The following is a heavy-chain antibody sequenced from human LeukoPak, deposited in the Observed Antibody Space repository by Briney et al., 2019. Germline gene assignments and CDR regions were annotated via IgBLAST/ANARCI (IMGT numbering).Heavy chain of an antibody. D-gene: IGHD3-22*01. CDR1: GFTFSSYA. CDR2: ISSNGGST. CDR3: VKRYYYDSSGYYPGFDY. J-gene: IGHJ4*02. Sequence: GGSLRLSCSASGFTFSSYAMHWVRQAPGKGLEYVSAISSNGGSTYYADSVKGRFTISRGNSKNTLYLQMSSLRAEDTAVYYCVKRYYYDSSGYYPGFDYWGQGTLVTVSS. V-gene: IGHV3-64D*09.